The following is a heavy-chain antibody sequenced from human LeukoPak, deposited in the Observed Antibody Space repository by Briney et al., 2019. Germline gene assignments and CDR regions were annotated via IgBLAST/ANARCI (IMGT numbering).Heavy chain of an antibody. J-gene: IGHJ3*02. CDR2: IYTSGST. CDR1: GGSISNYY. Sequence: SETLSLTCTVSGGSISNYYWSWIRQPAGKGLEWIGRIYTSGSTNYNPSLKSRVTLSVDTSKNQFSLKLSAVTAADTAMYYCAGYYDSSGYHRTFDIWGQGTMVTVSS. CDR3: AGYYDSSGYHRTFDI. V-gene: IGHV4-4*07. D-gene: IGHD3-22*01.